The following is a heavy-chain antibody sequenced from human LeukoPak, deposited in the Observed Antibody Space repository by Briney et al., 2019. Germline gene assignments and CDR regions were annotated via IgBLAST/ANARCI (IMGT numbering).Heavy chain of an antibody. Sequence: GGSLRLSCAASGFTFSSSYMSWVRQAPGKGLEWVANIKRDGSETHYVDSVKGRFTISRDNAKTSLYLQMNSLRAEDTAVYYCARDPRGSEYSHLASWGQGTLVTVSS. CDR1: GFTFSSSY. CDR3: ARDPRGSEYSHLAS. J-gene: IGHJ4*02. CDR2: IKRDGSET. D-gene: IGHD3-10*01. V-gene: IGHV3-7*01.